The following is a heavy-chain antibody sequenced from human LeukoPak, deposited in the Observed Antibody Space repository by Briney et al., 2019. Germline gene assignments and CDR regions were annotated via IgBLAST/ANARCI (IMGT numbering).Heavy chain of an antibody. Sequence: GGSLRLSCSASGFTFNRFYLHWVRQAPGKGLEFVSHISSNGATTYYADSVKGRFTISRDNSKNTLYLQMSSLRADDTAVYYCVKDRSIAAPNNDFFDSWGQGALVTVSP. CDR2: ISSNGATT. CDR3: VKDRSIAAPNNDFFDS. D-gene: IGHD6-6*01. CDR1: GFTFNRFY. J-gene: IGHJ4*02. V-gene: IGHV3-64D*06.